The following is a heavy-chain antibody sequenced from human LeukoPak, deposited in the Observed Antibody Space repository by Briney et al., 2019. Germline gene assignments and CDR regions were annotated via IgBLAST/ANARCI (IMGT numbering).Heavy chain of an antibody. D-gene: IGHD6-19*01. CDR3: ARDIAVAGAFDI. CDR1: GFTFSSYG. CDR2: ISYDGSNK. V-gene: IGHV3-30*03. J-gene: IGHJ3*02. Sequence: GRSLRLSCAASGFTFSSYGMHWVRQAPGKGLEWAAVISYDGSNKYYADSVKGRFTISRDNSKNTLYLQMNSLRAEDTAVYYCARDIAVAGAFDIWGQGTMVTVSS.